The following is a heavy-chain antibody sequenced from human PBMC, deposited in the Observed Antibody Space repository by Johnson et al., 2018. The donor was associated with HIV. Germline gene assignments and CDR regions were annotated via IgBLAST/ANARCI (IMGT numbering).Heavy chain of an antibody. J-gene: IGHJ3*02. CDR2: IKQDGSEK. CDR1: GLSFSNFG. D-gene: IGHD5-18*01. Sequence: MLLVESGGGVVQPGKSLTLSCVGSGLSFSNFGIHWVRQAPGKGLEWVANIKQDGSEKYYVDSVKGRFTISRDNSKNTLYLQMNSLRAEDTAVYYCLFGGYSYGLAFDIRGQGTMVTVSS. V-gene: IGHV3-7*05. CDR3: LFGGYSYGLAFDI.